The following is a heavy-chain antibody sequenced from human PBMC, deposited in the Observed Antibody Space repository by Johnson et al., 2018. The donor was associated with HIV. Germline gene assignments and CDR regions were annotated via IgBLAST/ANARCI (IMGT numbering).Heavy chain of an antibody. D-gene: IGHD2-2*01. CDR1: GFIFSRYD. CDR2: IGTTDDT. CDR3: ARWVGDIVVVPAAADAFDI. V-gene: IGHV3-13*01. Sequence: VQLVESGGGLVQPGGSLRLSCAASGFIFSRYDMHWVRQVTGKGLEWVSAIGTTDDTYYPASVKGRFTISRDDAKDSLYLQINSLRAGDTAVYYCARWVGDIVVVPAAADAFDIWGQGTMVTVSS. J-gene: IGHJ3*02.